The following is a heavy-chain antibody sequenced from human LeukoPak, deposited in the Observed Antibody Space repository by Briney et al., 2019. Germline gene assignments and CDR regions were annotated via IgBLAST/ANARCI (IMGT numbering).Heavy chain of an antibody. CDR3: ARATYISSRASQLGY. CDR1: DGSISSYC. CDR2: LHSSGTT. J-gene: IGHJ4*02. V-gene: IGHV4-59*01. D-gene: IGHD6-13*01. Sequence: SETLSLTCIVADGSISSYCWSWIRQPPGKGLEWMGYLHSSGTTNYSPSLKSRITMSLDTSKNPFSLRLRSVTAADTAMYYCARATYISSRASQLGYWGQGTLVTVSS.